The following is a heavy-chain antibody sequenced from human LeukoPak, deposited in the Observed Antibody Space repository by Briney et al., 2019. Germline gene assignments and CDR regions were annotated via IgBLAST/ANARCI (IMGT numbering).Heavy chain of an antibody. CDR3: ARNADLGGYSN. CDR2: IYYSGST. J-gene: IGHJ4*02. Sequence: SETLSLTCTVSGDSISGYYWSWIRQSPGKGLEWIGYIYYSGSTNYNPSLKSRVTISLDTSKNQFSLKLNSMTAADTAVYYCARNADLGGYSNWGQGTLVTVSS. D-gene: IGHD2-15*01. CDR1: GDSISGYY. V-gene: IGHV4-59*01.